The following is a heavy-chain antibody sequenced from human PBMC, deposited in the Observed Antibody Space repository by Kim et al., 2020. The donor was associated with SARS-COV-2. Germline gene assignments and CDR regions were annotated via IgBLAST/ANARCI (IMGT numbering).Heavy chain of an antibody. V-gene: IGHV4-31*03. CDR1: GGSISSGGYY. D-gene: IGHD3-3*01. CDR2: IYYSGST. J-gene: IGHJ3*02. Sequence: SETLSLTCTVSGGSISSGGYYWSWIRQHPGKGLEWIGYIYYSGSTYYNPSLKSRVTISVDTSKNQFSLKLSSVTAADTAVYYCARGEYDFWSGVRRVDAFDIWGQGTMVTVSS. CDR3: ARGEYDFWSGVRRVDAFDI.